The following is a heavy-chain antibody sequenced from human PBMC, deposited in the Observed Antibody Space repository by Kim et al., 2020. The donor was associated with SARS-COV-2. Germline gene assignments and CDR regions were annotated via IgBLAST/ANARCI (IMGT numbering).Heavy chain of an antibody. CDR1: GGSVSSGSYY. CDR3: ARASHRLDGDYVEFDY. J-gene: IGHJ4*02. CDR2: IYYSGST. V-gene: IGHV4-61*01. Sequence: SETLSLTCTVSGGSVSSGSYYWSWIRQPPGKGLEWIGYIYYSGSTNYNPSLKSRVTISVDTSKNQFSLKLSSVTAADTAVYYCARASHRLDGDYVEFDYWGQGTLVTVSS. D-gene: IGHD4-17*01.